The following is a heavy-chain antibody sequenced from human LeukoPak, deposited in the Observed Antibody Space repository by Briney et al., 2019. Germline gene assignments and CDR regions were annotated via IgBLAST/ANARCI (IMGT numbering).Heavy chain of an antibody. CDR2: ISGSGGGT. D-gene: IGHD2-2*01. CDR3: ASSTQISKYADY. Sequence: GGSLRLSCAASGFTFSSYAMSWVRQAPGKGLEWVSGISGSGGGTYYADSVKGQFTISRDNSKNTLYLQMNSLRAEDTAVYYCASSTQISKYADYWGQGALVTVSS. CDR1: GFTFSSYA. J-gene: IGHJ4*02. V-gene: IGHV3-23*01.